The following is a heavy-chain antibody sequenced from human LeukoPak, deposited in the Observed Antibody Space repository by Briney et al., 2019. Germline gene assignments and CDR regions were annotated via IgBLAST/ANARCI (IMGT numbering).Heavy chain of an antibody. CDR2: ISSRSNTI. Sequence: GGSLRLSCAASGFTFSTYSLNWVRQAPGKGLEWVSYISSRSNTIYYADSVKGRFTISRDNAKNSLYLQMNSLRAEDTAVYYCARDGSRYYDSSGYYAFDIWGQGTMVTVSS. V-gene: IGHV3-48*01. J-gene: IGHJ3*02. CDR3: ARDGSRYYDSSGYYAFDI. CDR1: GFTFSTYS. D-gene: IGHD3-22*01.